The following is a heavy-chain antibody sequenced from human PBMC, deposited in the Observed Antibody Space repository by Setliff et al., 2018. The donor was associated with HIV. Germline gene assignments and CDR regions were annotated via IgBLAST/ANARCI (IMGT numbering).Heavy chain of an antibody. CDR2: IYYSGST. CDR3: ARGLPSYYYESSGSLGWFDP. Sequence: SETLSLTCTVSGGSISSGGYYWSWIRQHPGKGLEWIGYIYYSGSTYYNPSLKSRLTISVDTSKNQFSLKLKYVTAADTAVYYCARGLPSYYYESSGSLGWFDPWGQGTLVTVSS. J-gene: IGHJ5*02. CDR1: GGSISSGGYY. V-gene: IGHV4-31*03. D-gene: IGHD3-22*01.